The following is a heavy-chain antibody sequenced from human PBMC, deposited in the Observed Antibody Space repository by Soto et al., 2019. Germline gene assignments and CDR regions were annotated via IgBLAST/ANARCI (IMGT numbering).Heavy chain of an antibody. D-gene: IGHD6-13*01. CDR3: ARGSKQQRTLFILPHDAFDI. CDR2: INPSGGST. CDR1: GYTFTSYY. V-gene: IGHV1-46*01. J-gene: IGHJ3*02. Sequence: ASVKVSCKASGYTFTSYYMHWVRQAPGQGLEWMGIINPSGGSTSYAQKFQGRVTMTRDTSTSTVYMELSSLRSEDTAVYYCARGSKQQRTLFILPHDAFDIWGQGTRVTVAS.